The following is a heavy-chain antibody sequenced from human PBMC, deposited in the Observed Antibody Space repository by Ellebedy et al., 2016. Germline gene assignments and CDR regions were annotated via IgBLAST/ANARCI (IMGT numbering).Heavy chain of an antibody. V-gene: IGHV1-18*04. CDR3: ARDLDWFDP. CDR1: GYTFTGYY. J-gene: IGHJ5*02. CDR2: ISAYNGNT. Sequence: ASVKVSCXASGYTFTGYYMHWVRQAPGQGLEWMGWISAYNGNTNYAQKLQGRVTMTTDTSTSTAYMELRSLRSDDTAVYYCARDLDWFDPWGQGTLVTVSS.